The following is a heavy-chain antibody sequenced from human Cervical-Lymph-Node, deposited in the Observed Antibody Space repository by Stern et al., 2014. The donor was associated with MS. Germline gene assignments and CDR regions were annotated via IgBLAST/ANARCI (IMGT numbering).Heavy chain of an antibody. J-gene: IGHJ4*02. D-gene: IGHD6-13*01. CDR2: IFYSGST. V-gene: IGHV4-59*01. CDR3: ARDARSSSHFDY. CDR1: GGSISSYY. Sequence: QMKLQESGPGLVKPSETLSLTCTVSGGSISSYYWSWIRQPPGKGLEWIGYIFYSGSTSYNPSLRSRVTISVDTSKTQFSLRLTSVTAADTAVYYCARDARSSSHFDYWGQGTLVTVSS.